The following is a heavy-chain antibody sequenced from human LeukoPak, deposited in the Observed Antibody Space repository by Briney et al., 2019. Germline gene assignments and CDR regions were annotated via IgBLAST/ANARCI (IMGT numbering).Heavy chain of an antibody. D-gene: IGHD6-19*01. CDR3: ARRISAMYSSGWYSGMDV. Sequence: SETLSLTCTVSGGSISSYYWSWIRQPPGKGLEWIGYVYYTGSTNYNPSLKSRVTMSADTSKNQFSLKLSSVTAAGTAVYFCARRISAMYSSGWYSGMDVWGQGTTVTVSS. CDR1: GGSISSYY. CDR2: VYYTGST. J-gene: IGHJ6*02. V-gene: IGHV4-59*01.